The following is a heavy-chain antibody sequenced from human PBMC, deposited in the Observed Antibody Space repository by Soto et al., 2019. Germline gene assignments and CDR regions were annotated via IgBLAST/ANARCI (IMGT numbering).Heavy chain of an antibody. J-gene: IGHJ4*02. Sequence: EVQLLESGGGLVQPGGSLRLSCAASGFTFSSYAMSWVRQAPGKGLEWVSTISGSDGSTYYADYVKGRFTISRDNSKNTLYLQMNSLRAEDTAVYYCVKEYSSGWYYFDYWGQGTLVTVSS. D-gene: IGHD6-19*01. V-gene: IGHV3-23*01. CDR2: ISGSDGST. CDR1: GFTFSSYA. CDR3: VKEYSSGWYYFDY.